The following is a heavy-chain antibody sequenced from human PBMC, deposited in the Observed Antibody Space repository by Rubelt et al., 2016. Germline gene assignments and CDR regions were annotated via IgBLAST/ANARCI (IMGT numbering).Heavy chain of an antibody. J-gene: IGHJ3*02. CDR1: GFTFSSYG. CDR3: AKAQECDM. D-gene: IGHD3-3*01. CDR2: IRYDGSIN. V-gene: IGHV3-30*02. Sequence: QVQLVESGGGVVQPGRSLRLSCAASGFTFSSYGMHWVRQAPGKGLDWVAFIRYDGSINSYADSVKGRFTISRDNSKNTLYLQRNSRRAEETAMYYWAKAQECDMWGQGTMVTVSS.